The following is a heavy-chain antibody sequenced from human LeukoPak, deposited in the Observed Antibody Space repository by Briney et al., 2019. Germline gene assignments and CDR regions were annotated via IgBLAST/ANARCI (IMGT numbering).Heavy chain of an antibody. CDR1: GGTFSSYA. Sequence: ASVRVSCKASGGTFSSYAISWVRQAPGQGLEWMGGIIPIFGTTNYAQKFQDRVTITADKSTSTAYMELSSLRSEDTAVYYCARVVGLTGYSSSWYSGYYYYMDVWGKGTTVTVSS. CDR2: IIPIFGTT. CDR3: ARVVGLTGYSSSWYSGYYYYMDV. J-gene: IGHJ6*03. V-gene: IGHV1-69*06. D-gene: IGHD6-13*01.